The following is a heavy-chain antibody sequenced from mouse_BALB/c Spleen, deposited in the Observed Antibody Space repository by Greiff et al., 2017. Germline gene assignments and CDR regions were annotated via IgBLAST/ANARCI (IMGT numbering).Heavy chain of an antibody. D-gene: IGHD1-1*01. Sequence: EVKLLESGPELVKPGASVKMSCKASGYTFTSYVMHWVKQKPGQGLEWIGYINPYNDGTKYNEKFKGKATLTSDKSSSTAYMELSSLTSEDSAVYYCAGGDGFSWFAYWGQGTLVTVSA. J-gene: IGHJ3*01. CDR1: GYTFTSYV. CDR2: INPYNDGT. V-gene: IGHV1-14*01. CDR3: AGGDGFSWFAY.